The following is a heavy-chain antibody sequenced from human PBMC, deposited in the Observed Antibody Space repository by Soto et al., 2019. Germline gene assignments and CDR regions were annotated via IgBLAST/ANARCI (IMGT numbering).Heavy chain of an antibody. CDR3: VRDSPIVSASSGHDDIDS. D-gene: IGHD5-12*01. V-gene: IGHV1-69*02. CDR1: GGTFSNHI. CDR2: IIPMLALT. Sequence: QVQLVQSGAEVKKPGSSVKVSCKASGGTFSNHIITWVRQAPGQGPEWMGRIIPMLALTNYAQKFQGRVTMTADKSTTTAYMEVRSLRPEDTAVYYCVRDSPIVSASSGHDDIDSWGQGTLVTVSS. J-gene: IGHJ4*02.